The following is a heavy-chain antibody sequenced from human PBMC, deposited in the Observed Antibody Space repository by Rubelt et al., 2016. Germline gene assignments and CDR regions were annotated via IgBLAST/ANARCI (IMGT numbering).Heavy chain of an antibody. CDR1: GGSFSGYY. J-gene: IGHJ4*02. Sequence: YGGSFSGYYWSWIRQPPGKGLEWIGEINHSGSTNSNPSLKSRVTISVDTSKNQFSLKLSSVTAADTAVYYCARGNAEYYDSSGYYPRLGYFDYWGQGTLVSDSS. D-gene: IGHD3-22*01. V-gene: IGHV4-34*01. CDR3: ARGNAEYYDSSGYYPRLGYFDY. CDR2: INHSGST.